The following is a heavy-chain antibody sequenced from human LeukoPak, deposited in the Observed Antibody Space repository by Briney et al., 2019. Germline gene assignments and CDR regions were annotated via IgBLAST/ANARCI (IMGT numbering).Heavy chain of an antibody. J-gene: IGHJ4*02. CDR3: ARDRHGGWYFDY. CDR2: ISSSSSYI. V-gene: IGHV3-21*01. CDR1: GFTFSSYS. Sequence: GGSLRLSCAASGFTFSSYSMNWVRQAPGKGLEWVSSISSSSSYIYYADSVKGRFTISRDNAKNSLYLQMNSLRAEDTAVYYCARDRHGGWYFDYWGQGTLVTVSS. D-gene: IGHD6-19*01.